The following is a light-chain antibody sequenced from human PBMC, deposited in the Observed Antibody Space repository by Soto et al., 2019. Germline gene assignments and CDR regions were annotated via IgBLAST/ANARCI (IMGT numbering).Light chain of an antibody. CDR2: LSS. CDR3: LRAAQSPLT. J-gene: IGKJ5*01. V-gene: IGKV2-28*01. Sequence: DIVLTQSPLSLPVTPGEPASISCRSSQSLLQSNGNNHVDWYLQRPGQSPQLLLYLSSSRASGVPDRFSGSESGTEFDLESSIVEAEDVGIYYCLRAAQSPLTFGQGTRLAIK. CDR1: QSLLQSNGNNH.